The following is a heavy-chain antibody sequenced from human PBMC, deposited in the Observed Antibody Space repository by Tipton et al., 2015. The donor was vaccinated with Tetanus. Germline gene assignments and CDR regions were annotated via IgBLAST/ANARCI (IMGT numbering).Heavy chain of an antibody. V-gene: IGHV1-2*04. J-gene: IGHJ4*02. CDR2: INPNSGGT. CDR3: ARAGIAVAGTGFDY. CDR1: GYTFTGYY. Sequence: QLVQSGAEVKKPGASVKVSCKASGYTFTGYYMHWVRQAPGQGLEWMGWINPNSGGTNYAQKFQGWVAMTRDTSISTAYMELSRLRSDDTAVYYCARAGIAVAGTGFDYWGQGTLVTVSS. D-gene: IGHD6-19*01.